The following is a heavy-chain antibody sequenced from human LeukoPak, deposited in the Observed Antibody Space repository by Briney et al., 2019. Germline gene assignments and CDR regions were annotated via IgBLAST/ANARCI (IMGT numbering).Heavy chain of an antibody. CDR1: GFTFASYD. CDR3: AKQLGYCSDGSCYFPY. V-gene: IGHV3-33*06. CDR2: IWYDGSNR. J-gene: IGHJ4*02. Sequence: GGSLRLSCAASGFTFASYDMHWVRQAPGKGLEWVALIWYDGSNRYYVDSVRGRFTISRDNSKSTLCLQMNSLRAEDTAVYYCAKQLGYCSDGSCYFPYWGQGTLVTVSS. D-gene: IGHD2-15*01.